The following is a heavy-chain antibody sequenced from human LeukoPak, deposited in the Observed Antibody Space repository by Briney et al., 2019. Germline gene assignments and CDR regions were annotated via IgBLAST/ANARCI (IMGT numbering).Heavy chain of an antibody. D-gene: IGHD6-13*01. J-gene: IGHJ6*02. Sequence: GGSLRLSCAASGFTFSSYDMSWVRQAPGKGPEWVSAISGSGGSTYYADSVKGRFTISRDNSKNTLYLQMNSLRAEDTAVYYCARGGTSIAAAGTIGYYYGMDVWGQGTTVTVSS. CDR3: ARGGTSIAAAGTIGYYYGMDV. CDR1: GFTFSSYD. CDR2: ISGSGGST. V-gene: IGHV3-23*01.